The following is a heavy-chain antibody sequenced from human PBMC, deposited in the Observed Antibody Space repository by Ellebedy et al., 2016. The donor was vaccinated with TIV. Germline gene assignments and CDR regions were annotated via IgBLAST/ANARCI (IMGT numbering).Heavy chain of an antibody. J-gene: IGHJ5*02. CDR3: ARRGSYGDYAVQINSWSDT. V-gene: IGHV3-7*01. CDR2: IYQDGGVQ. D-gene: IGHD3-16*01. Sequence: GGSLRLSCVASGFSFRSYWMSWVRQAPGKGLEWVANIYQDGGVQYYVDSVKGRFTISRDNADNSLFLQMNSLRAEDTAVYYCARRGSYGDYAVQINSWSDTWGRGTLVAVSS. CDR1: GFSFRSYW.